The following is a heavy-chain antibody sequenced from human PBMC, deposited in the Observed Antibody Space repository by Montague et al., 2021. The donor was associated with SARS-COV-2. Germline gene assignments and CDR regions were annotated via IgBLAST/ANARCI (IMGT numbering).Heavy chain of an antibody. Sequence: SETLSLTCTVSGGSVSSSYWSWIRQPPGKGLEWVGYIHYSGTMKYNPSLNSRVTILLDTSKNQFSLKLSSLTAADTAVYYCTRGGTVTTFFAPKRTRRYNWFDPWGQGTLVTVSS. CDR1: GGSVSSSY. V-gene: IGHV4-59*02. CDR2: IHYSGTM. D-gene: IGHD4-17*01. J-gene: IGHJ5*02. CDR3: TRGGTVTTFFAPKRTRRYNWFDP.